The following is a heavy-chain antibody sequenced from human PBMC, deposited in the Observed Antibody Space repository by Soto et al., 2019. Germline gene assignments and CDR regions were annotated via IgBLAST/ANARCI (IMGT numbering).Heavy chain of an antibody. V-gene: IGHV1-69*12. CDR1: GGTFSSYA. J-gene: IGHJ4*02. D-gene: IGHD2-15*01. CDR2: IIPIFGTA. Sequence: QVQLVQSGAEVKKPGSSVKVSCKASGGTFSSYAISWVRQAPGQGLEWMGGIIPIFGTANYAQKFQGRVTITANESTSTAYMERSSLRSEDTAVYYCARFPNKCGGSCYDYWGQGTLVTVSS. CDR3: ARFPNKCGGSCYDY.